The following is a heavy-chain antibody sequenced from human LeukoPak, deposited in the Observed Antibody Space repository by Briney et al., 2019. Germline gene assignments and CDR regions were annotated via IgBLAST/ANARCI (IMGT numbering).Heavy chain of an antibody. J-gene: IGHJ5*02. CDR1: GGSFSGYY. CDR2: INHSGST. V-gene: IGHV4-34*01. CDR3: ARQGSYSSSWYLYWFDP. D-gene: IGHD6-13*01. Sequence: SETLSLTCAVYGGSFSGYYWSWIRQPPGTGLERIGEINHSGSTNYNPSLKSRVTISVDTSKNQFSLKLSSVTAADTAVYYCARQGSYSSSWYLYWFDPWGQGTLVTVSS.